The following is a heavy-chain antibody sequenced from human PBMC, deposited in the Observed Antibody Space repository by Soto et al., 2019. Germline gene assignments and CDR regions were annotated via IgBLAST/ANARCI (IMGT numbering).Heavy chain of an antibody. J-gene: IGHJ6*02. D-gene: IGHD5-12*01. V-gene: IGHV1-69*12. Sequence: QVQLVQSGAEVKKPGSSVKVSCKASGGTFSSYAISWVRQAPGQGLEWMGGIIPIFGTANYAQKFQGRVTITADESTSKAYMELSSLRSEDTAVYYCSRGVYGDGYNFAGMDVWGQGTTVTVSS. CDR1: GGTFSSYA. CDR3: SRGVYGDGYNFAGMDV. CDR2: IIPIFGTA.